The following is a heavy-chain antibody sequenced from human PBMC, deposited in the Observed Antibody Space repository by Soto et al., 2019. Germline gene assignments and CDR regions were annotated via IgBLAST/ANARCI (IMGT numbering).Heavy chain of an antibody. D-gene: IGHD3-10*01. CDR1: RLTLTSYG. CDR3: ARDVQPWYMYGSTMDV. Sequence: QVQLVESGGGVVQSGRPLRLSCAAPRLTLTSYGMHSLRQPPGKGLQWVAATPFDGSKTDYADTVKGRFTISRDNSKNTLYLQMNSLRAADTAVYYCARDVQPWYMYGSTMDVWGQGTTVTVSS. J-gene: IGHJ6*02. CDR2: TPFDGSKT. V-gene: IGHV3-30*03.